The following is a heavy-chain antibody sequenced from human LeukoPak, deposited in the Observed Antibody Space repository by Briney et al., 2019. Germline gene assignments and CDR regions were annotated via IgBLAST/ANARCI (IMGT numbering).Heavy chain of an antibody. Sequence: GASVKVSCKASGYTFTSYAMNWVRQAPGQGLEWMGWMNPNSGNTGYAQKFQGRVTITRNTSISTAYMELSSLRSEDTAVYYCARGWEYCTNGVCYGDYYYMDVWGKGTTVTVSS. D-gene: IGHD2-8*01. CDR1: GYTFTSYA. CDR3: ARGWEYCTNGVCYGDYYYMDV. J-gene: IGHJ6*03. CDR2: MNPNSGNT. V-gene: IGHV1-8*03.